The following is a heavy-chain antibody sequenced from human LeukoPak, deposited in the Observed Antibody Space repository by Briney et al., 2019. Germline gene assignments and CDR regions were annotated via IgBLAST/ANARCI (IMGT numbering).Heavy chain of an antibody. CDR1: GFTFSSYS. CDR3: ARDRGYFDWLLTPHY. CDR2: ISYDGSNK. D-gene: IGHD3-9*01. J-gene: IGHJ4*02. V-gene: IGHV3-30*03. Sequence: GGSLRLSCAASGFTFSSYSMNWVRQAPGKGLEWVAVISYDGSNKYYADSVKGRFTISRDNSKNTLYLQMNSLRAEDTAVYYCARDRGYFDWLLTPHYWGQGTLVTVSS.